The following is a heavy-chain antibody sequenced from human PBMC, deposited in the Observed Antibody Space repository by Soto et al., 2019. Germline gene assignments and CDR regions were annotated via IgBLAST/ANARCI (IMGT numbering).Heavy chain of an antibody. D-gene: IGHD5-18*01. CDR1: GGSISSYY. Sequence: QVQLQESGPGLVKPSETLSLTCTVPGGSISSYYWSWIRQPPGKGLEWIGYIYYSGSTNYNPSLRSRATISVDTSKTQFSLKRSSGTAADTAVYYCARRYGSCFDYWGQGTLVTVSS. CDR2: IYYSGST. J-gene: IGHJ4*02. V-gene: IGHV4-59*08. CDR3: ARRYGSCFDY.